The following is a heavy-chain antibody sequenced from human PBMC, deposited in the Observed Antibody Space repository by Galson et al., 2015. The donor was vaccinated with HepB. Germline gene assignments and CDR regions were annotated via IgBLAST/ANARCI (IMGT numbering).Heavy chain of an antibody. CDR1: GFTFSSYA. Sequence: SLRLSCAASGFTFSSYAMSWVRQAPGKGLEWVPAISGSGGSTYYADSVKGRFTISRDNSKNTLYLQMNSLRAEDTAVYYCAKVRQQLALNDYWGQGTLVTVSS. CDR2: ISGSGGST. J-gene: IGHJ4*02. V-gene: IGHV3-23*01. D-gene: IGHD6-13*01. CDR3: AKVRQQLALNDY.